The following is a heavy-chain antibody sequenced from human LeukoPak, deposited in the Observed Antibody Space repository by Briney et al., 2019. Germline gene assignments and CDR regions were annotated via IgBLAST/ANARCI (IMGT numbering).Heavy chain of an antibody. D-gene: IGHD1-14*01. CDR3: AREILGGFNPGAY. J-gene: IGHJ4*02. V-gene: IGHV4-4*02. CDR2: IHRGGSP. CDR1: LDSTTSNF. Sequence: PSETLSLTCTVSLDSTTSNFWSWVRQSPGKGLEWIGEIHRGGSPNYNPSLQSRVTISIDRSRNQIALELSSVTAADTAVYYCAREILGGFNPGAYWGQGTLVTVSS.